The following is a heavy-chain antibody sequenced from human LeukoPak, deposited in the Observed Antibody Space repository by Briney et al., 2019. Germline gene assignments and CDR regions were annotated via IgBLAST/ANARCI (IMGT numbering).Heavy chain of an antibody. CDR3: ATAPESETYAFDI. J-gene: IGHJ3*02. V-gene: IGHV1-24*01. CDR1: GYTLTELS. CDR2: FDPEDGET. Sequence: EASVKVSCKVSGYTLTELSMHWVRQAPGKGLEWMGGFDPEDGETIYAQKFQGRVTMTEDTSTDTAYMELSSLRSEDTAVYYCATAPESETYAFDIWAQGTRATVSS. D-gene: IGHD1-14*01.